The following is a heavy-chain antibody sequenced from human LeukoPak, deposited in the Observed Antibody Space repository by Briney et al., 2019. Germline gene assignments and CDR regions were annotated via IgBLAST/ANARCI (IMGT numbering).Heavy chain of an antibody. CDR2: IKDRTDGGTT. J-gene: IGHJ4*02. D-gene: IGHD3-10*01. CDR3: TTATVVWGVSAY. CDR1: GFSVTNGW. V-gene: IGHV3-15*01. Sequence: GGSLRLSCSASGFSVTNGWMSWVRQAPGKGLEWVCRIKDRTDGGTTAYAAPVKGRFTISREDSKNTVYLEMNSLKTEDTAVYFCTTATVVWGVSAYWGQGTLVTVSS.